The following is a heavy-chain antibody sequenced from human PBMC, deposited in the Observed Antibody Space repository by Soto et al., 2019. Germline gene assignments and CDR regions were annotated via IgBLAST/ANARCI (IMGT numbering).Heavy chain of an antibody. CDR3: ASRIQSADYSRFLEQAYYYYYYMDV. CDR2: ISSSGSTI. CDR1: GFTFSDYY. J-gene: IGHJ6*03. V-gene: IGHV3-11*01. D-gene: IGHD3-3*01. Sequence: QVQLVESGGGLVKPGGSLRLSCAASGFTFSDYYMSWIRQAPGKGLEWVSYISSSGSTIYYADSVKGRFTISRDNAKNSLYLQMNSLRAEDTAMYYCASRIQSADYSRFLEQAYYYYYYMDVWGKGTTVTVSS.